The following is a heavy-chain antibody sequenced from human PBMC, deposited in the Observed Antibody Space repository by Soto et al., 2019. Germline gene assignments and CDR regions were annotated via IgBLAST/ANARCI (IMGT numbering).Heavy chain of an antibody. CDR3: ARDRGHGTTSGSAGMDV. J-gene: IGHJ6*02. CDR1: GGSISSGDYY. Sequence: SETLSLTCTVSGGSISSGDYYWSWIRQPPGKGLEWIGYIYYSGSTYYNPSLKSRVTISVDTSKNQFSLKLSSVTAADTAVYYCARDRGHGTTSGSAGMDVWGQGTTVTVSS. D-gene: IGHD3-10*01. V-gene: IGHV4-30-4*01. CDR2: IYYSGST.